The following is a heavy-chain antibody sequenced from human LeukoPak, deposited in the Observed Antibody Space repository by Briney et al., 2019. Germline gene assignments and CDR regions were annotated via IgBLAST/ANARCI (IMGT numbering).Heavy chain of an antibody. D-gene: IGHD6-19*01. CDR3: AKDIAVAGYYFDY. CDR2: ISGSGGRT. J-gene: IGHJ4*02. Sequence: GGSLRLSCAASGFTFSSYAMSWVRQAPGKGLEWVSAISGSGGRTYYADSVKGRFTISRDNSKNTLYLQMNSLRAEDTAVYYCAKDIAVAGYYFDYWGQGTLVTVSS. CDR1: GFTFSSYA. V-gene: IGHV3-23*01.